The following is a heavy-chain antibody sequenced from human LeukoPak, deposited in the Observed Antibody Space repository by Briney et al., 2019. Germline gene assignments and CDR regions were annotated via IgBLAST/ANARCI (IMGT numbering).Heavy chain of an antibody. Sequence: ASVKVSCKASGYTFTSYGISWVRQAPGQGLEWMGWISVYNGNTNYAQKFQGRVTLTTDTSASTAYMELRSLRSDDTAVYYCARDLGYCSGNRCYRNWFDPWGQGTLVTVS. CDR2: ISVYNGNT. D-gene: IGHD2-2*03. CDR1: GYTFTSYG. CDR3: ARDLGYCSGNRCYRNWFDP. J-gene: IGHJ5*02. V-gene: IGHV1-18*01.